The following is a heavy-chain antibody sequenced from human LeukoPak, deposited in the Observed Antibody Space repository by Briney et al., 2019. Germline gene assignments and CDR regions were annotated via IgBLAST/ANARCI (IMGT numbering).Heavy chain of an antibody. V-gene: IGHV4-59*12. Sequence: PSETLSLTCTVSGGSISSYYWSWIRQPPGKGLEWIGYIYYSGSTNYNPSLKSRVTISVDTSKNQFSLKLSSVTAADTAVYYCARGRGDGYNVTYNWFDPWGQGTLVTVSS. CDR1: GGSISSYY. J-gene: IGHJ5*02. CDR2: IYYSGST. D-gene: IGHD5-24*01. CDR3: ARGRGDGYNVTYNWFDP.